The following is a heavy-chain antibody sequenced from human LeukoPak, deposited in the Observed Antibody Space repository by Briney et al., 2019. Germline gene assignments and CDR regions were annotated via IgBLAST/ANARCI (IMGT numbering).Heavy chain of an antibody. J-gene: IGHJ6*03. CDR3: ARSSLMDYYYMDV. CDR2: IYSNGGT. V-gene: IGHV3-66*01. D-gene: IGHD3-10*01. Sequence: GGSLRLSCAASGFTVSSNCMSWVRQAPGKGLEWVSVIYSNGGTNYADSVKGRFIISRDNSKNTLNLQMNSLRDEDTAVYYCARSSLMDYYYMDVWGKGTTVTISS. CDR1: GFTVSSNC.